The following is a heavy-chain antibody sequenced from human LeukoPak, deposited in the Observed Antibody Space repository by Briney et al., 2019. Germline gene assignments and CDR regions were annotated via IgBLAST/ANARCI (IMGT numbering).Heavy chain of an antibody. CDR2: VSGDGDTT. V-gene: IGHV3-43*02. Sequence: PGGSLRLSCAASGFHFRDFSMHWVRQVPGKGLEWVSLVSGDGDTTHYADSVKGRFTISRDNNKNSLFLQMNSLRVEDTAFCYCAKGNNSLSFNFDYWGQGALVTVSS. J-gene: IGHJ4*02. D-gene: IGHD2/OR15-2a*01. CDR3: AKGNNSLSFNFDY. CDR1: GFHFRDFS.